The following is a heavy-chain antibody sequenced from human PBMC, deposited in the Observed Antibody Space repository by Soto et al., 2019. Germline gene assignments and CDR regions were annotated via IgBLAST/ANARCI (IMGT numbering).Heavy chain of an antibody. CDR2: IYGGGST. CDR1: GFTVSSNY. D-gene: IGHD3-22*01. Sequence: EVQLVESGGGLIQPGGSLRLSCAASGFTVSSNYMSWVRQAPGKGLEWVSVIYGGGSTSYADSVKGRFTTSRDNSKNTLYLQMNSLRAEDTAVYYCARNYDSTAGGAFDIWGQGTMVTVSS. CDR3: ARNYDSTAGGAFDI. V-gene: IGHV3-53*01. J-gene: IGHJ3*02.